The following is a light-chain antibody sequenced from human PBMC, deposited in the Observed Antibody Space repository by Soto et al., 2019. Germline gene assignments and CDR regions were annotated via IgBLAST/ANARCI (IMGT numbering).Light chain of an antibody. CDR1: QTVRRN. CDR3: QQYNNWPS. J-gene: IGKJ5*01. CDR2: DIS. Sequence: LMTQSPATLVVSRGEGAPVWCRASQTVRRNLAWYQQRPGQAPRILIYDISNRAAGVPARLSGSGSETEFTLTIRSLQSEDFAVYFCQQYNNWPSFGQGTRLEIK. V-gene: IGKV3-15*01.